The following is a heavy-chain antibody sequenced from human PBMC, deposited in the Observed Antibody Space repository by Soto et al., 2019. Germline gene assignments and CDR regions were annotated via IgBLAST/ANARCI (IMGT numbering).Heavy chain of an antibody. V-gene: IGHV3-7*05. J-gene: IGHJ4*02. CDR3: TCLMVRGVMWLDY. CDR2: INQDGSEK. D-gene: IGHD3-10*01. Sequence: EVQLVESGGGLVQPGGSLRLSCAPSGFSFSSYSMSWVRQAPGKRLEWVANINQDGSEKYYVGSVKGRFIISGDNAENSLYLQMSSLIAEDTAVYYCTCLMVRGVMWLDYWGQGALVTVSS. CDR1: GFSFSSYS.